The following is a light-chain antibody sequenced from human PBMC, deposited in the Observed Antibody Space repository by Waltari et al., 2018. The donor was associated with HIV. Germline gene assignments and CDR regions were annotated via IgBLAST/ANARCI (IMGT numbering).Light chain of an antibody. CDR1: NPGSKR. V-gene: IGLV3-21*02. J-gene: IGLJ3*02. CDR3: QVWDGSRDWV. CDR2: DDS. Sequence: SNVLTQPPSVSVAPGQTARNTCGGNNPGSKRVQLYQQRPGQAPVLVVFDDSDRPSGIPERFAGSNSGNTATLTISRVEAGDEADYYCQVWDGSRDWVFGGGTKLTVL.